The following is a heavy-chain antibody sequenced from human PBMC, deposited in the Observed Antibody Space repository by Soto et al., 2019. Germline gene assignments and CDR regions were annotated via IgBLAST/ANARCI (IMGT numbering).Heavy chain of an antibody. D-gene: IGHD6-13*01. CDR2: IIPILGIA. Sequence: QVQLVQSGAEVKKPGSSVNVSCKASGGTFSSYTISWVRQAPGQGPEWMGRIIPILGIANYAQKFQGRVTITADKSTSTDYMELRSLRSEDTAVYYCASDRYSSSWFGYWGPGTLVTVSS. CDR3: ASDRYSSSWFGY. J-gene: IGHJ4*02. V-gene: IGHV1-69*02. CDR1: GGTFSSYT.